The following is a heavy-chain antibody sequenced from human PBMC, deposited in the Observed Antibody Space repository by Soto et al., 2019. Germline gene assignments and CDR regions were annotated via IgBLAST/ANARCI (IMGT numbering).Heavy chain of an antibody. Sequence: GGSLRLSCAASGFTFSSYSMNWVRQAPGKGLEWVSYISSSSSTIYYADSVKGRFTISRDNAKNSLYLQMNSLRAEDTAVYYCECTTHLPTYYYYYMDVWGKGTTVTVSS. D-gene: IGHD2-2*01. J-gene: IGHJ6*03. CDR2: ISSSSSTI. V-gene: IGHV3-48*01. CDR1: GFTFSSYS. CDR3: ECTTHLPTYYYYYMDV.